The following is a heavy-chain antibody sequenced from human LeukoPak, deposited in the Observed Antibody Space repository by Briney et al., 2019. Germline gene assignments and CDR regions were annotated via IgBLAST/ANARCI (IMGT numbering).Heavy chain of an antibody. V-gene: IGHV3-33*06. CDR1: GFTFSSYG. CDR2: IWYDGSNK. J-gene: IGHJ6*03. Sequence: GGSLRLSCAASGFTFSSYGMHWVRQAPGKGLEWVAVIWYDGSNKYYADSVKSRFTISRDNSKNTLYLQMNSLRAEDTAVYYCAKGGCSSTSCYGEVYYYYMDVWGKGTTITVSS. D-gene: IGHD2-2*01. CDR3: AKGGCSSTSCYGEVYYYYMDV.